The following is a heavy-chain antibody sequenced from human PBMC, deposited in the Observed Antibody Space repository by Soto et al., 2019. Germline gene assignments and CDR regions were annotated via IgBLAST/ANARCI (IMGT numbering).Heavy chain of an antibody. Sequence: SETLSLTCTVSGDSISNVNYCWSWIRQAPDKGLEWIGHIYDGGSTYNNPSLTSRVTISVDTSKNQFSLQLRSVSAADTAVYYCARATYYYDSSGPDTYRIDPWGQGTLVTVSS. CDR3: ARATYYYDSSGPDTYRIDP. D-gene: IGHD3-22*01. CDR2: IYDGGST. CDR1: GDSISNVNYC. J-gene: IGHJ5*02. V-gene: IGHV4-30-4*01.